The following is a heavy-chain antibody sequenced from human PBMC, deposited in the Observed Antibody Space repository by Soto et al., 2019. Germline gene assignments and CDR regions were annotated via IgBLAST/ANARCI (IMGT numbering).Heavy chain of an antibody. CDR3: ARVQYFSVYYYDSSGYVDY. CDR1: VYTFTSYG. D-gene: IGHD3-22*01. J-gene: IGHJ4*02. CDR2: ISAYNGNT. Sequence: ASVTVSCKASVYTFTSYGISWVRQAPGQGLEWMGWISAYNGNTNYAQKLQGRVTMTTDTSTSTAYMELRSLRSDDTAVYYCARVQYFSVYYYDSSGYVDYWGQGTLVTVSS. V-gene: IGHV1-18*01.